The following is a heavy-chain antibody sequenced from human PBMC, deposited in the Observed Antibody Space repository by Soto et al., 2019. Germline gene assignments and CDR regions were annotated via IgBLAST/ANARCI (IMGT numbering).Heavy chain of an antibody. CDR1: GFTFTNAW. D-gene: IGHD2-2*01. V-gene: IGHV3-15*07. J-gene: IGHJ6*02. Sequence: GGSLRLSCAASGFTFTNAWMNWVRQAPGKGLEWVGRIKGKTDGGTTDYAAPVKGRFTISRDDSKNTLYVQMNSLKTEDTAVYYCTTGERVPAASYYYYYGMDVWGQGTTVTVSS. CDR3: TTGERVPAASYYYYYGMDV. CDR2: IKGKTDGGTT.